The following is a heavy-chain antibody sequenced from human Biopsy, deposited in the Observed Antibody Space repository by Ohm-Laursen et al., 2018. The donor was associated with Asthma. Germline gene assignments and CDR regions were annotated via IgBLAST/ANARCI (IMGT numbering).Heavy chain of an antibody. V-gene: IGHV1-18*01. CDR1: GYTFNSAG. CDR2: ISVYNGST. J-gene: IGHJ6*02. CDR3: ARAVDYSHYYGIDV. D-gene: IGHD3-10*01. Sequence: ASVRVSCKTSGYTFNSAGITWVRQAPGQGLEWMGWISVYNGSTKVAQKLQDRVTMITDTSTSTAYMELRSLRSDDTAVYFCARAVDYSHYYGIDVWGQGTTVTVS.